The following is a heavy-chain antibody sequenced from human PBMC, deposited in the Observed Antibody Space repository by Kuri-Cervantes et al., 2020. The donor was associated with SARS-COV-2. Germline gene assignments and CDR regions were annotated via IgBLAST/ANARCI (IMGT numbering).Heavy chain of an antibody. CDR2: ISGYNGNT. CDR3: ARDGYSYGVYYYYYLDV. CDR1: GYTFTGYY. J-gene: IGHJ6*03. D-gene: IGHD5-18*01. Sequence: ASVKVSCKASGYTFTGYYMHWVRQAPGQGLEWMGWISGYNGNTYYAQKFQGRVTMTIDTSTTTAYMELRSPRSDDTAVYYCARDGYSYGVYYYYYLDVWGKGTTVTVSS. V-gene: IGHV1-18*04.